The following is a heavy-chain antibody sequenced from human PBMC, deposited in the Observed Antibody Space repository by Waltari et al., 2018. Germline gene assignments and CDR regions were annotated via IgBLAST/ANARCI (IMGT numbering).Heavy chain of an antibody. CDR2: IYYTGST. CDR1: CGPISGFY. Sequence: QVQLQESGPSLLKPSETPSLVCPFSCGPISGFYWSWVRQPPGKGLDWIGYIYYTGSTNFNPSLKSRVTMSVDTSKNQFSLKLSSVTAADTAFYYCARGGGGDWEWFDPWGQGTLVTVSS. J-gene: IGHJ5*02. D-gene: IGHD2-21*02. V-gene: IGHV4-59*01. CDR3: ARGGGGDWEWFDP.